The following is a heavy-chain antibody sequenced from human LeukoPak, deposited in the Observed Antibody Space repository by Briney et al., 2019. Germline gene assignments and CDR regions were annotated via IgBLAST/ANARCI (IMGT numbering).Heavy chain of an antibody. D-gene: IGHD3-10*01. Sequence: SETLSLTCTVSGYSISSGYYWGWIRQPPGKGLEWIGSIYHSGSTYYNPSLKSRVTISVDTSKNQFSLKLSSVTAADTAVYYCARVGVLWFGELLDLNYFDYWGQGTLVTVSS. CDR2: IYHSGST. CDR1: GYSISSGYY. CDR3: ARVGVLWFGELLDLNYFDY. V-gene: IGHV4-38-2*02. J-gene: IGHJ4*02.